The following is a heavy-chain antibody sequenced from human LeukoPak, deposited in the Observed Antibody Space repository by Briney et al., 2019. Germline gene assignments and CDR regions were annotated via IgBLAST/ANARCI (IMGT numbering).Heavy chain of an antibody. V-gene: IGHV3-20*04. CDR2: INWNGGST. J-gene: IGHJ6*03. Sequence: GGSLRLSCAASGFTFSSYAMSWVRQAPGKGLEWVSGINWNGGSTGYADSVKGRFTISRDNAKNSLYLQMNSLRAEDTALYYCARGEGYVWGSYRSSGYYYYYMDVWGKGTTVTVSS. D-gene: IGHD3-16*02. CDR3: ARGEGYVWGSYRSSGYYYYYMDV. CDR1: GFTFSSYA.